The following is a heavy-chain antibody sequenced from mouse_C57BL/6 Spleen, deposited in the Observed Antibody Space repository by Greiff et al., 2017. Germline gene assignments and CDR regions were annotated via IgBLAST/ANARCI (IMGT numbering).Heavy chain of an antibody. D-gene: IGHD1-1*01. Sequence: EVQLQQSGAELVRPGASVKLSCTASGFNIKDDYMHWVKQRPEQGLEWIGWIDPENGDTEYASKFQGKATITADTSSNTAYLQLSSLTSEDTAVYYCTITTVVAPYFDYWGQGTTLTVSS. V-gene: IGHV14-4*01. J-gene: IGHJ2*01. CDR2: IDPENGDT. CDR3: TITTVVAPYFDY. CDR1: GFNIKDDY.